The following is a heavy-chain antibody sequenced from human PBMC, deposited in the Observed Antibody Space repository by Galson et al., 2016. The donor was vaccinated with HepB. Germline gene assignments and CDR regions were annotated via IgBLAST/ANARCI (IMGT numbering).Heavy chain of an antibody. J-gene: IGHJ6*02. CDR1: GFTFRSYR. CDR2: ISSGRSYI. CDR3: ARDVGYYDVLTGYSGEHYYYYYAMDV. Sequence: SLRLSCAASGFTFRSYRMNWVRQAPGKGLEWVSSISSGRSYIYDADSVTGRFTISRDHAKNSLYLQMNSLRADDTAIYYCARDVGYYDVLTGYSGEHYYYYYAMDVWGQGTTVTVSS. V-gene: IGHV3-21*01. D-gene: IGHD3-9*01.